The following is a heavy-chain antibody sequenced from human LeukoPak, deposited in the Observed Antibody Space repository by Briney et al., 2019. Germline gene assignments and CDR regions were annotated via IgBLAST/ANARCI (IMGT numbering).Heavy chain of an antibody. CDR1: GGSFSSGGYY. Sequence: SETLSLTCTVSGGSFSSGGYYWSWIRQHPGKGLEWIGYIYYSGSTYYNPSLKSRVTISVDTSKNQFSLKLSSVTAADTAVYYCARDARPAKGSVRPGRYFDYWGQGTLVTVSS. CDR2: IYYSGST. V-gene: IGHV4-31*03. CDR3: ARDARPAKGSVRPGRYFDY. J-gene: IGHJ4*02. D-gene: IGHD5/OR15-5a*01.